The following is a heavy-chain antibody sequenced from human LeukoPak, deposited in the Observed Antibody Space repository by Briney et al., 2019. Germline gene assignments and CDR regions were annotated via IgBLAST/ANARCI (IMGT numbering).Heavy chain of an antibody. D-gene: IGHD3-16*01. Sequence: VASVKVSCKASGYTFTGYYMHWVRQAPGQGLEWMGWINPNSGGTNYAQKFQGRVTMTRDTSISTAYMELSRLRSDDTAVYYCARALSPRLYDAFDIWGQGTMVTVSS. CDR1: GYTFTGYY. CDR3: ARALSPRLYDAFDI. J-gene: IGHJ3*02. CDR2: INPNSGGT. V-gene: IGHV1-2*02.